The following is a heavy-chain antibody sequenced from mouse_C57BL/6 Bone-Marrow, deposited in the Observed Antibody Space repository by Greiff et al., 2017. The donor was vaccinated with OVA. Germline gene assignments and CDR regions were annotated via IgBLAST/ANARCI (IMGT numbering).Heavy chain of an antibody. J-gene: IGHJ1*03. CDR1: GYTFTDYE. Sequence: QVQLQQSGAELVRPGASVTLSCKASGYTFTDYEMHWVKQTPVHGLEWIGAIDPETGGTAYNQKFKGKAILTADKSSSTAYMELRSLTSEDSAVYYCTRGPLIYYYGSSYVLLWYFDVWGTGTTVTVSS. V-gene: IGHV1-15*01. CDR2: IDPETGGT. CDR3: TRGPLIYYYGSSYVLLWYFDV. D-gene: IGHD1-1*01.